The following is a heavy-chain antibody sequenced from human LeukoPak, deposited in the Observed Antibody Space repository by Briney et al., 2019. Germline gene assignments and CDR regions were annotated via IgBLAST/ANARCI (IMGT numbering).Heavy chain of an antibody. CDR1: GFTFSSYW. J-gene: IGHJ4*02. Sequence: GGSLRLSCAASGFTFSSYWMTWVRQAPGKGLEWVSAISGSGGSTYYADSVKGRFTISRDNSKNTLYLQMNSLRAEDTAVYYCAKGLYYYDSPIGDYWGQGTLVTVSS. V-gene: IGHV3-23*01. CDR2: ISGSGGST. CDR3: AKGLYYYDSPIGDY. D-gene: IGHD3-22*01.